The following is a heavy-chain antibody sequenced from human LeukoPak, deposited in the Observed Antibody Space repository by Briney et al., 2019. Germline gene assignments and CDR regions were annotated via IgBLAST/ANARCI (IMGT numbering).Heavy chain of an antibody. J-gene: IGHJ4*02. Sequence: SVKVSCKASGGTFSSYAISWVRQAPGQGLEWMGRIIPILGIANYAQKFQGRVTITADKSTSTAYMELSSLRSEDTAVHYCARSPPTYCSGGSCYFDYWGQGTLVTVSS. CDR1: GGTFSSYA. CDR3: ARSPPTYCSGGSCYFDY. D-gene: IGHD2-15*01. CDR2: IIPILGIA. V-gene: IGHV1-69*04.